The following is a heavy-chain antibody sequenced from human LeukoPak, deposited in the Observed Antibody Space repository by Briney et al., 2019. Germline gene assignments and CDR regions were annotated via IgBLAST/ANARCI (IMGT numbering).Heavy chain of an antibody. J-gene: IGHJ4*02. D-gene: IGHD5-12*01. CDR2: ISYDGSNK. CDR1: GFTFSSYA. CDR3: ARGRATTLDY. V-gene: IGHV3-30-3*01. Sequence: GSLRLSCAASGFTFSSYAMHWVRQAPGKGLEWVAAISYDGSNKYYADSVKGRFTISRDNSKNTLYLQMNSLRAEDTAVYYCARGRATTLDYWGQGTLVTVSS.